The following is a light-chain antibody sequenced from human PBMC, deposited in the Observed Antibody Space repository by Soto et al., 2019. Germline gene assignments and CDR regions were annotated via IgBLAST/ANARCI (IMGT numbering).Light chain of an antibody. V-gene: IGLV2-14*01. J-gene: IGLJ2*01. CDR3: SSYTSGSSLVV. Sequence: QSALTQPASVSGSPGQSITISCTGTSSDVGGYNYVSWYQQHPGKVPKLMIYGVNYRSSGVSDRFFGSKSGNTASLTISGLQAEDEADYYCSSYTSGSSLVVFGGGTKVTVL. CDR2: GVN. CDR1: SSDVGGYNY.